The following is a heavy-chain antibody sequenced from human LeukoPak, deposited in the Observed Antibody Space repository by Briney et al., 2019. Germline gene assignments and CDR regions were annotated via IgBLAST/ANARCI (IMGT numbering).Heavy chain of an antibody. D-gene: IGHD3-22*01. CDR2: IIPILGIA. J-gene: IGHJ4*02. V-gene: IGHV1-69*04. CDR3: ARGYYDSSGYYPADY. CDR1: GFTLSSYG. Sequence: SVKVSCKTSGFTLSSYGISWVRQAPGQGLEWMGRIIPILGIANYAQKFQGRVTITADKSTSTAYMELSSLRSEDTAVYYCARGYYDSSGYYPADYWGQGTLVTVSS.